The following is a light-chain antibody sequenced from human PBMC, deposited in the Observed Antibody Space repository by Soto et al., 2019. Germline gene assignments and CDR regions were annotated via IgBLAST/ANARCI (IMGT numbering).Light chain of an antibody. J-gene: IGKJ3*01. CDR1: QSISSSF. V-gene: IGKV3-20*01. CDR2: GVS. CDR3: QQYGSSPFT. Sequence: EIVLTQSPGTLSLSPGERATLSCRASQSISSSFLAWYQQRPGQAPRLLIHGVSSKTAGIPDRFSGSGSGTDFTITINRLAPEYFALYCCQQYGSSPFTFGPGTQLEIK.